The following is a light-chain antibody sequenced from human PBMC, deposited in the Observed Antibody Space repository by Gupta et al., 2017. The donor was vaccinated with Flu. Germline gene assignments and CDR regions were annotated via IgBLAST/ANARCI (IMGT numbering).Light chain of an antibody. CDR3: QQYGSSPPWWT. CDR1: QSVSSSY. V-gene: IGKV3-20*01. CDR2: GAS. Sequence: ATLSCRASQSVSSSYLAWYQQKPGQAPRLLIYGASSRATGIPDRFSGSGSGTDFTLTISRLEPEDFAVYYCQQYGSSPPWWTFGQGTKVEIK. J-gene: IGKJ1*01.